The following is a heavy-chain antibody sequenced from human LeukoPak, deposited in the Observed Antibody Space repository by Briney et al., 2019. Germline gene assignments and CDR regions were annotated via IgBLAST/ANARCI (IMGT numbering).Heavy chain of an antibody. CDR3: ARDDSSWSSYYYYYYGMDV. J-gene: IGHJ6*02. CDR2: IYHSGST. Sequence: SQTLSLTCAVSGGSISSGGYSWSWIRQPPGKGLEWIGYIYHSGSTYYNPSLKSRVTISVDRSKNQFSLKLSSVTAEDTAVYYCARDDSSWSSYYYYYYGMDVWGQGTTVTVS. CDR1: GGSISSGGYS. V-gene: IGHV4-30-2*01. D-gene: IGHD6-13*01.